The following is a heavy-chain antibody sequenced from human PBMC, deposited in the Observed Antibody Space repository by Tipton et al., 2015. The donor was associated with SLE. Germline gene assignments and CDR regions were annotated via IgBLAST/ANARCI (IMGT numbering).Heavy chain of an antibody. D-gene: IGHD3-10*01. CDR3: ASEGYYYGSGSADDAFDI. V-gene: IGHV4-4*09. CDR1: GGSFSGYY. CDR2: IYTSGST. Sequence: LRLSCAVYGGSFSGYYWSWIRQPPGKGLEWIGYIYTSGSTNYSPSLKSRVTISVDTSKNQFSLKLSSVTAADTAVYYCASEGYYYGSGSADDAFDIWGQGTMVTVSS. J-gene: IGHJ3*02.